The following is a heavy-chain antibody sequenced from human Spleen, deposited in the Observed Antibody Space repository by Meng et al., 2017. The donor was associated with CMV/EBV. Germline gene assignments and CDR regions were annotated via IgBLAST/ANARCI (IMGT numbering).Heavy chain of an antibody. J-gene: IGHJ6*02. CDR2: INWNGGST. CDR1: GFTFDDYG. V-gene: IGHV3-20*04. CDR3: ARGYASYYYGMDV. Sequence: GESLKISCAASGFTFDDYGMNWVRQAPGKGLEWVSGINWNGGSTGYADSVKGRFTISRDNAKNSLHLQMNSLRAEDTGLYYCARGYASYYYGMDVWGQGTTVTVSS. D-gene: IGHD3-16*01.